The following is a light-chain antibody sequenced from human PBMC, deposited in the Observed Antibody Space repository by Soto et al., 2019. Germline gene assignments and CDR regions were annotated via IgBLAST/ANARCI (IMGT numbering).Light chain of an antibody. CDR1: QSITNNY. CDR2: GAS. Sequence: IELTHSLGTISFSPRERTTLSCSASQSITNNYLAWYQQKAGQGPRLRLYGASTRPTGIPDRFSGSGSGTDFTLTITRLEPDDFAVYYCQHYGSSPRTFGQG. J-gene: IGKJ1*01. CDR3: QHYGSSPRT. V-gene: IGKV3-20*01.